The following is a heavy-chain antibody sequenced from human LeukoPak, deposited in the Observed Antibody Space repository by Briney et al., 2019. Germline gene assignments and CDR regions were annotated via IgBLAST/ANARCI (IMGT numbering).Heavy chain of an antibody. V-gene: IGHV4-59*01. CDR3: ARLAYCGGDCYYAHYWYFDL. CDR2: IYYSGST. Sequence: SETLSLTCTVSSGSISSYYWSWIRQPPGKGLEWIGYIYYSGSTNYNPSLKSRVTISVDTSKNQFSLKLSSVTAADTAVYYCARLAYCGGDCYYAHYWYFDLWGRGTLVTVSS. J-gene: IGHJ2*01. D-gene: IGHD2-21*02. CDR1: SGSISSYY.